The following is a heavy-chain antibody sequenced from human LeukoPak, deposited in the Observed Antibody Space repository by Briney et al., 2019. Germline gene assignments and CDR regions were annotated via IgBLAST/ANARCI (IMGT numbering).Heavy chain of an antibody. Sequence: GGSLRLSCAASGFTFSSYWMTWVRQAPKKGLEWVANIKQDGSEKYYVDSVKGRFTISRDNAKNSLYLQMNSLRAEDTAVYYCARDESLGDFWSGYFDAFDMWGQGTMVTVSS. J-gene: IGHJ3*02. CDR1: GFTFSSYW. CDR2: IKQDGSEK. V-gene: IGHV3-7*01. CDR3: ARDESLGDFWSGYFDAFDM. D-gene: IGHD3-3*01.